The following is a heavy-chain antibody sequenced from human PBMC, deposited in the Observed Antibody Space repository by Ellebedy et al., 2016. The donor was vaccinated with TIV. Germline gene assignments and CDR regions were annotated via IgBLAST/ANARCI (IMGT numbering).Heavy chain of an antibody. V-gene: IGHV3-23*01. CDR1: GFTFSAYA. CDR2: ISTRGGTT. Sequence: PGGSLRLSCAASGFTFSAYAMSWVRQAPGKGLEWISTISTRGGTTFYANSVKGRFTISRDNSKHTLFPQMNGLRAEDTAMYYCAKDPYDVVIGPNWFDPWGQGTLVTVSS. D-gene: IGHD2-21*01. CDR3: AKDPYDVVIGPNWFDP. J-gene: IGHJ5*02.